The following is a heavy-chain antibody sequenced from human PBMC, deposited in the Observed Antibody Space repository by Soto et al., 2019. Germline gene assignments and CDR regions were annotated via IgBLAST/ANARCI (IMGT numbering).Heavy chain of an antibody. V-gene: IGHV1-18*01. CDR3: AXVXXXXXXTPQDV. CDR2: ISPYSGNT. J-gene: IGHJ6*02. Sequence: QVQLVQSGDEVRKPGSSVKVSCXXXXXXFVNYXIAWVRQAPGQGLEWMGWISPYSGNTHYASKVQGRLTMTTDTSTSTAYMDLGSLTSDDTAVYXXAXVXXXXXXTPQDVWGQGTTVTVSS. CDR1: XXXFVNYX.